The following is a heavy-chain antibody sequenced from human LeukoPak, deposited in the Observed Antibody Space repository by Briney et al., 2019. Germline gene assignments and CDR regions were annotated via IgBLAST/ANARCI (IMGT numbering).Heavy chain of an antibody. CDR3: AKGAGYCSSTSCYPDAFDI. V-gene: IGHV3-30*02. J-gene: IGHJ3*02. Sequence: GGSLRLSCAASGFTFSSYGMHWVRQAPGKGLEWVAVIWYGGSNKYYADSVKGRFTISRDNSKNTLYLQMDSLRAEDTAVYYCAKGAGYCSSTSCYPDAFDIWGQGTMVTVSS. D-gene: IGHD2-2*01. CDR1: GFTFSSYG. CDR2: IWYGGSNK.